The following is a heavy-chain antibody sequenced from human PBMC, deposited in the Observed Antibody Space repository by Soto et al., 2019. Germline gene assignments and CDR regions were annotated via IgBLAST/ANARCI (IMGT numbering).Heavy chain of an antibody. V-gene: IGHV1-18*01. Sequence: ASVKVSCKASGYTFTSYGISWVRQAPGQVLEGMGWISAYNGNTNYAQKLQGRVTMTTDTSTSTSYMELRSLRSDDTAVYYCGRDYYDSSGYYYSECFPHWGQGTLVTVSS. CDR3: GRDYYDSSGYYYSECFPH. CDR1: GYTFTSYG. CDR2: ISAYNGNT. J-gene: IGHJ1*01. D-gene: IGHD3-22*01.